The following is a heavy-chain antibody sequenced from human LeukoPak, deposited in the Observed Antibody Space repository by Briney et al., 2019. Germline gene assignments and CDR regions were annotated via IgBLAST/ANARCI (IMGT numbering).Heavy chain of an antibody. Sequence: APVKVSCKASGYTFTSYGISWVRQAPGQGLEWMGWISAYNGNTNYAQKLQGRVTMTTDTSTSTAYMELRSLRSDDTAVYYCARESMITFGGDTFDPWGQGTLVTVSS. CDR3: ARESMITFGGDTFDP. V-gene: IGHV1-18*04. CDR2: ISAYNGNT. CDR1: GYTFTSYG. D-gene: IGHD3-16*01. J-gene: IGHJ5*02.